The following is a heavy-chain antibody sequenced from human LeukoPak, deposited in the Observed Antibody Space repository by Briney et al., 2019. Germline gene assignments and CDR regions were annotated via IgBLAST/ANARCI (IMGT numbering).Heavy chain of an antibody. Sequence: PSETLSLTCTISGGSFSDYYWSWIRQTPGKGLEWIGYIYYTGSTSYNPSLKRRVTISADTSKNEFSLKLNSVTAADTAVYYCARVITARGLIFDYWGQGTLVTVSS. D-gene: IGHD3-16*01. CDR2: IYYTGST. CDR3: ARVITARGLIFDY. J-gene: IGHJ4*02. CDR1: GGSFSDYY. V-gene: IGHV4-59*01.